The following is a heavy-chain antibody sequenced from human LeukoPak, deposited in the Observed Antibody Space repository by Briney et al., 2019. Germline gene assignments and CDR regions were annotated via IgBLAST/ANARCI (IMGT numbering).Heavy chain of an antibody. CDR2: IRSKAYGGTT. D-gene: IGHD2-21*02. V-gene: IGHV3-49*03. Sequence: GGSLRLSCTASGFTFGDYAMSWFRQAPGKGLEWVGFIRSKAYGGTTEYAASVKGRFTISRDDSKSIAYLQMNSLKTEDTAVYYCTRDVDPTYCGGDCSYYYGMDVWGQGTTVTVSS. CDR3: TRDVDPTYCGGDCSYYYGMDV. J-gene: IGHJ6*02. CDR1: GFTFGDYA.